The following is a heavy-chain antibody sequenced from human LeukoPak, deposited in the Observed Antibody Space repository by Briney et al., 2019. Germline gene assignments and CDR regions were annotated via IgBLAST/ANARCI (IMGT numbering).Heavy chain of an antibody. CDR3: ARSKRWLQLDAFDI. V-gene: IGHV1-69*05. D-gene: IGHD5-24*01. CDR2: IIPIFGTA. J-gene: IGHJ3*02. CDR1: GGTFSSYA. Sequence: EASVKVSCKASGGTFSSYAISWVQQAPGQGLEWMGGIIPIFGTANYAQKFQGRVTITTDESTSTAYMELSSLRSEDTAVYYCARSKRWLQLDAFDIWGQGTMVTVSS.